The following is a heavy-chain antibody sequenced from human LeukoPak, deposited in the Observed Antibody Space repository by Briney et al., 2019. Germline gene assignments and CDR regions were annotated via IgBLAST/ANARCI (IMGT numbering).Heavy chain of an antibody. V-gene: IGHV1-18*01. CDR2: ISAYNGNT. CDR3: ARDLVPFGYYDSSGYTDY. D-gene: IGHD3-22*01. J-gene: IGHJ4*02. CDR1: GYTFTSYG. Sequence: ASVKVSCKASGYTFTSYGISWVRQAPGQGLEWMGWISAYNGNTNYAQKLQGRVTMTTDTSTSTAYMELRSLRSDDTAVYYCARDLVPFGYYDSSGYTDYWGQGTLVTVSS.